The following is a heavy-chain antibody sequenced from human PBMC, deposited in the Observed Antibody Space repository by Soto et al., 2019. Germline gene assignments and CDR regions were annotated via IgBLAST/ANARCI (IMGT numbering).Heavy chain of an antibody. J-gene: IGHJ4*02. Sequence: QVHLVQSGAEVKKPGASVKVSCKASGYIFTNHTMHWVRQAPGQRLEWMGWINAGNGHTKYSQKFQGRVINTRDTPASTADMELRSLRCEDTAVYYCAEEDLNVAAADYWGQGTLVTVSS. CDR3: AEEDLNVAAADY. D-gene: IGHD6-13*01. CDR2: INAGNGHT. CDR1: GYIFTNHT. V-gene: IGHV1-3*01.